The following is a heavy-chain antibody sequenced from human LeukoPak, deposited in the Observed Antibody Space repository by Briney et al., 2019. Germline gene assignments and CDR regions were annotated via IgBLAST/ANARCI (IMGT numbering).Heavy chain of an antibody. D-gene: IGHD6-13*01. J-gene: IGHJ4*02. V-gene: IGHV3-21*01. Sequence: KPGGSLRLSCAASGFTFSNAWMSWVRQAPGKGLEWVSSISSSSSYIYYADSVKGRFTISRDNAKNSLYLQMSSLRAEDTAVYYCARDTGGAAAAGHDYWGQGTLVTVSS. CDR3: ARDTGGAAAAGHDY. CDR2: ISSSSSYI. CDR1: GFTFSNAW.